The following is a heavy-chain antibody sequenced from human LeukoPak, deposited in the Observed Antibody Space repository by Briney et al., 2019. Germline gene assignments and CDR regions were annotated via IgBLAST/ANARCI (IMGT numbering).Heavy chain of an antibody. CDR2: ISYDGSNK. Sequence: GGSLRLSCAASGFTFSSYAMHWVRQAPGKGLEWVAVISYDGSNKYYADSVKGRFTISRDNSKNTLYLQMNSLRAEDTAVYYCARENCGGDCYNYFDYWGQGTLVTVSS. D-gene: IGHD2-21*02. CDR1: GFTFSSYA. J-gene: IGHJ4*02. V-gene: IGHV3-30*19. CDR3: ARENCGGDCYNYFDY.